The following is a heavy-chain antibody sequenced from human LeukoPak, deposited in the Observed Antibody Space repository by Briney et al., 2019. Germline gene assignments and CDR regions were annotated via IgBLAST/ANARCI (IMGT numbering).Heavy chain of an antibody. CDR3: AKDTIAVAGTWFDY. CDR2: ISWNSGII. V-gene: IGHV3-9*01. CDR1: GFTFDDYA. J-gene: IGHJ4*02. Sequence: GRSLRLSCAASGFTFDDYAMHWVRQPPGKGLEWVSGISWNSGIIGYADSVKGRFTISRDNAKNSLYLQMNSLRAEDTALYYCAKDTIAVAGTWFDYWGQGTLVTVSS. D-gene: IGHD6-19*01.